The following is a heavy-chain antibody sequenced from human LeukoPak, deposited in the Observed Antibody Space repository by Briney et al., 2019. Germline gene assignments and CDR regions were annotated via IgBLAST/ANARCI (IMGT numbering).Heavy chain of an antibody. V-gene: IGHV3-33*01. J-gene: IGHJ4*02. Sequence: PGGSLRLSCAASGFTFSSYGMHWVRQAPGKGLEWVAVIWYDGSNKYYADSVKGRFTISRDNSKNTLYLQMNSLRAEDTAVYYCARAGFTISPFDYWGQGTLVTVSS. D-gene: IGHD5-24*01. CDR3: ARAGFTISPFDY. CDR1: GFTFSSYG. CDR2: IWYDGSNK.